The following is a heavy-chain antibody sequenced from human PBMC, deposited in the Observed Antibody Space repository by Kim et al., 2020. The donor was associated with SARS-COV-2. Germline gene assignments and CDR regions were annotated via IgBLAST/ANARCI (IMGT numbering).Heavy chain of an antibody. V-gene: IGHV1-3*01. CDR2: INAGNGNT. D-gene: IGHD6-19*01. Sequence: ASVKVSCKASGYTFTSYAMHWVRQAPGQRLEWMGWINAGNGNTKYSQKFQGRVTITRDTSASTAYMELSSLRSEDTAVYYCARGGSSGWYRFGYYFDYWGQGTLVTVSS. CDR3: ARGGSSGWYRFGYYFDY. CDR1: GYTFTSYA. J-gene: IGHJ4*02.